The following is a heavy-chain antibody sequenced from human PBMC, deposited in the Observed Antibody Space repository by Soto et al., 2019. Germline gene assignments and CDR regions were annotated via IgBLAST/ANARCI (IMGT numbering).Heavy chain of an antibody. CDR1: GGSISSGDYY. CDR2: IYYSGST. J-gene: IGHJ5*02. Sequence: SETLSLTCTVSGGSISSGDYYWSWIRQPPGKGLEWIGYIYYSGSTYYNPSLKSRVTISVDTSKNQFSLKLSSVTAADTAVYYCARSSDRYYYDSSGYYYWFDPWGQGNLVTVS. D-gene: IGHD3-22*01. CDR3: ARSSDRYYYDSSGYYYWFDP. V-gene: IGHV4-30-4*01.